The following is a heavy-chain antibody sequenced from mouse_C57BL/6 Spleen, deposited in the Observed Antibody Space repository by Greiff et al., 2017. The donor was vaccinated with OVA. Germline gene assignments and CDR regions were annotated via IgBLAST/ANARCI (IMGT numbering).Heavy chain of an antibody. J-gene: IGHJ2*01. CDR3: ARYGYYVFDY. V-gene: IGHV1-22*01. CDR1: GYTFTDYN. Sequence: DVKLVESGPELVKPGASVKMSCKASGYTFTDYNMHWVKQSHGKSLEWIGYINPNNGGTSYNQKFKGKATLTVNKSSSTAYMELRSLTSEDSAVYYCARYGYYVFDYRGQGTTLTVSS. CDR2: INPNNGGT. D-gene: IGHD2-3*01.